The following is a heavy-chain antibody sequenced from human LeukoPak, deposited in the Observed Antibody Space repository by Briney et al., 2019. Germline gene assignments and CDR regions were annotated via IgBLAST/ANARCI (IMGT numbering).Heavy chain of an antibody. CDR3: AAGFSNHGYIY. V-gene: IGHV1-58*02. J-gene: IGHJ4*02. CDR2: TVLGSGDT. Sequence: ASVKVSCKAPGLTFRTSAMQWVRQTRGQGLEWIGWTVLGSGDTNYAQSLKERVTITRDMSTSTAYMELSSLRSEDTAMYYCAAGFSNHGYIYWGQGTLVTVSS. D-gene: IGHD6-13*01. CDR1: GLTFRTSA.